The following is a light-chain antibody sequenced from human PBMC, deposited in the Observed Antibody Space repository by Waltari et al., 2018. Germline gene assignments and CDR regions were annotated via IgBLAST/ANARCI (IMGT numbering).Light chain of an antibody. CDR1: SLRDNY. Sequence: SSELTQDPAVSVALGQTVRITCQGDSLRDNYASWYQQKPGQAPLLVILGQNQRPSGIADRFSGSRSGNTAYLTITGALAEDEGDFYCSTRDSGDNHRVFGGGTKLTVL. V-gene: IGLV3-19*01. CDR3: STRDSGDNHRV. CDR2: GQN. J-gene: IGLJ3*02.